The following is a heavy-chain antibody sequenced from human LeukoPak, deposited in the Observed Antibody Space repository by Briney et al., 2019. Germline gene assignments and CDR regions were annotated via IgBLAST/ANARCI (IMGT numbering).Heavy chain of an antibody. J-gene: IGHJ3*02. V-gene: IGHV1-18*01. D-gene: IGHD2-21*02. Sequence: RASVKVSCKASGYTFTSNGISWVRQAPGQGLEWVGWISANSGNTNYAQKVQGRVTMTTDTSTRTAYMELRSLRSDDTAVYYCARGRGPIVVVTAIDDAFDIWGQGTMVTVSS. CDR2: ISANSGNT. CDR1: GYTFTSNG. CDR3: ARGRGPIVVVTAIDDAFDI.